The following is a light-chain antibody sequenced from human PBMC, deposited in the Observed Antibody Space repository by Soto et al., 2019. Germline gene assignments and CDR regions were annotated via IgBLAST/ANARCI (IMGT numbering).Light chain of an antibody. V-gene: IGKV3-15*01. J-gene: IGKJ1*01. CDR3: QQTYSTPPT. CDR2: RAS. Sequence: DIVMTQSPSTLSAFLGDRVTISCRASQSVSTNLAWYQQKPGQAPRLLIYRASTRQSVIPSRFSGSGSGTEFSLTISSLQSEDFAVYYCQQTYSTPPTFGQGTKVDIK. CDR1: QSVSTN.